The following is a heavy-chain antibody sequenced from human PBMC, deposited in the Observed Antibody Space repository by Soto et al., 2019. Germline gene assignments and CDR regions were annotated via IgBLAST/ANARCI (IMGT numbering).Heavy chain of an antibody. J-gene: IGHJ3*02. CDR3: ARGPYSSGWYLCAFDI. Sequence: ASVKGSCKASGYTLTGYYMHWVRLAPGQGLEWMGWINPNSGGTNYAQKFQGWVTMTRDTSISTAYMELSRLRSDDTAVYYCARGPYSSGWYLCAFDIWGQGTMVTVSS. D-gene: IGHD6-19*01. V-gene: IGHV1-2*04. CDR1: GYTLTGYY. CDR2: INPNSGGT.